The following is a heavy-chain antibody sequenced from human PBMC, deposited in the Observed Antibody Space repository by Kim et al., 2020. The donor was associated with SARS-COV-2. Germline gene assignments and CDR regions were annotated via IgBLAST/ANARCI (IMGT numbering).Heavy chain of an antibody. CDR3: ARGANTLSAFDL. V-gene: IGHV1-2*02. Sequence: TKNEERVQGRVTMTRDTSISTVYMELSRLKSDDTAVYYCARGANTLSAFDLWGQGTMVTVSS. J-gene: IGHJ3*01. CDR2: T.